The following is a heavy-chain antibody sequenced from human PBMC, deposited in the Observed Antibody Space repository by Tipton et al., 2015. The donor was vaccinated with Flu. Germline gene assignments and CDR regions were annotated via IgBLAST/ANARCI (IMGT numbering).Heavy chain of an antibody. D-gene: IGHD2-2*01. CDR3: ERGDIVVVGPLDY. CDR1: GFTFSSYT. V-gene: IGHV3-64D*06. CDR2: ISSNGGST. J-gene: IGHJ4*02. Sequence: SLRLSCSASGFTFSSYTMHWVRQAPGKGLEYVSAISSNGGSTYYADSVKGRFTISRDNSKNTVYLQMSSLKAEDTAVYYCERGDIVVVGPLDYWGQGTLVTVSS.